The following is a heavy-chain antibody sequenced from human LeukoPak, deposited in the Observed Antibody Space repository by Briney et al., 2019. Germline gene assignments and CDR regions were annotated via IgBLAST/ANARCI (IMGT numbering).Heavy chain of an antibody. V-gene: IGHV4-34*01. CDR1: GGSFSGYY. Sequence: SETLSLTCAVYGGSFSGYYWSWIRQPPGKGLEWIGEINHSGSTNYNPSLKSRVTISVDTSKNQFSLKLSSVTAADTAVYYCARAGITGTTPWFDPWGQGTLVTVSS. J-gene: IGHJ5*02. CDR2: INHSGST. D-gene: IGHD1-7*01. CDR3: ARAGITGTTPWFDP.